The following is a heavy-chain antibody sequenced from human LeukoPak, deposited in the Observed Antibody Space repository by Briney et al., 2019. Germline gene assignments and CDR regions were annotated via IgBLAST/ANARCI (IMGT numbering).Heavy chain of an antibody. V-gene: IGHV3-7*01. J-gene: IGHJ4*02. CDR2: IKQDGSEK. D-gene: IGHD2-2*01. CDR1: GFTFSSYW. CDR3: ARGRCSSTSCFFDY. Sequence: GGSLRLSCAASGFTFSSYWMSWVRQAPGKGLEWVANIKQDGSEKYYVDSVKGRFTISRDNAKNSLSLQMNSLRAEDTAVYYCARGRCSSTSCFFDYWGQGTLVTVSS.